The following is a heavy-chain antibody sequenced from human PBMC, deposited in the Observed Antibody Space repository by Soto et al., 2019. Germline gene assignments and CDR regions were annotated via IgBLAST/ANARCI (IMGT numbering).Heavy chain of an antibody. V-gene: IGHV4-59*01. J-gene: IGHJ6*02. Sequence: QVQLRESGPGLVKPSETLSLTCTVSGVSIGAYYWSWVRQAPGKGLEWIGHVHYSGTTNYNPSLKRRVAISLDMSNNQSSLRLSSVTAADTALYYCARDPLPTAGMDVWGQGTTVSVSS. CDR3: ARDPLPTAGMDV. CDR2: VHYSGTT. CDR1: GVSIGAYY.